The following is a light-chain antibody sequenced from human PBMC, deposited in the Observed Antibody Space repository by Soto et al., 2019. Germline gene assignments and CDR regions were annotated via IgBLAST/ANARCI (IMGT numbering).Light chain of an antibody. J-gene: IGLJ3*02. Sequence: QSALTQPASVSGSPGQSIAISCTGTTSDVGGYNYVSWYQQHAGKAPKLMIYDVINRPSGVSDRFSGSKSGNTASLTISGLQADDEADYYCTSYTSSSTHFVFGGGTKLTVL. CDR3: TSYTSSSTHFV. V-gene: IGLV2-14*03. CDR1: TSDVGGYNY. CDR2: DVI.